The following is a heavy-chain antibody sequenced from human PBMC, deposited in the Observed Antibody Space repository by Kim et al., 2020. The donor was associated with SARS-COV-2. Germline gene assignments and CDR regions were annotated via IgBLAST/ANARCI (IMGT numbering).Heavy chain of an antibody. J-gene: IGHJ3*02. CDR1: GFTFDDYA. CDR3: AKDIGAYCGGDCYSARAFDI. D-gene: IGHD2-21*02. Sequence: GGSLRLSCAASGFTFDDYAMHWVRQAPGKGLEWVSGISWNSGSIGYADSVKGRFTISRDNAKNSLYLQMNSLRAEDTALYYCAKDIGAYCGGDCYSARAFDIWGQGTMVTVSS. CDR2: ISWNSGSI. V-gene: IGHV3-9*01.